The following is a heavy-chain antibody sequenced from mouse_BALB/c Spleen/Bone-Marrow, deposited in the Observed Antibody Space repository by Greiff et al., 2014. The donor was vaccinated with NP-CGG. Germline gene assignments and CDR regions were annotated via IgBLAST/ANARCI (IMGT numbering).Heavy chain of an antibody. J-gene: IGHJ2*01. CDR1: GYTFTSYV. V-gene: IGHV1-14*01. CDR2: INPYNDGT. Sequence: EVQLQQSGPELVKPGASVKMSCKASGYTFTSYVMHWVKQKPGQGLEWIGYINPYNDGTKYNETFKGKATLTSDKSSSTAYMELSSLTSEDSAVYYCAREGVDYFDYWGQGTTLTVSS. CDR3: AREGVDYFDY.